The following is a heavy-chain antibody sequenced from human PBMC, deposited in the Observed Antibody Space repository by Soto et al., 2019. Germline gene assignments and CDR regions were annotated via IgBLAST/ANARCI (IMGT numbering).Heavy chain of an antibody. J-gene: IGHJ4*02. D-gene: IGHD4-17*01. CDR3: AKGPEGGRTTVTTSPY. CDR1: GFTFSSYG. V-gene: IGHV3-30*18. Sequence: QVQLVESGGGVVQPGRSLRLSCAASGFTFSSYGMHWVRQAPGKGLEWVAVISYDGSNKYYADSVKGRFTITRDNSKNTLYLQMNSLRAEDTAVYYCAKGPEGGRTTVTTSPYWGQGTLVTVSS. CDR2: ISYDGSNK.